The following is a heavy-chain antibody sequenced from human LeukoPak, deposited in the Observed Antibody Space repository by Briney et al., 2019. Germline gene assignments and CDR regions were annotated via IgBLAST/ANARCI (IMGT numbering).Heavy chain of an antibody. Sequence: AASVKVSCKASGYTFTTYDINWVRQATGQGLEWMGWMNPNSANTGYAQKFQGRVTITRNTSISTAYMELNSLRSDDTAVYYCARARLVRGPATPLYYFDYWGQGVLVTVSS. CDR2: MNPNSANT. CDR1: GYTFTTYD. V-gene: IGHV1-8*01. D-gene: IGHD2-15*01. CDR3: ARARLVRGPATPLYYFDY. J-gene: IGHJ4*02.